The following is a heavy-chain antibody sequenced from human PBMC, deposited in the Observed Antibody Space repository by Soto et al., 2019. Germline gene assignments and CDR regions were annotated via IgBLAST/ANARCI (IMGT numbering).Heavy chain of an antibody. V-gene: IGHV1-3*01. D-gene: IGHD6-13*01. CDR3: ARDGSSSWFYYYYYGMDV. Sequence: VRQAPGQRLEWMGWINAGNGNTKYSQKFQGRVTITRDTSASTAYMELSSLRSEDTAVYYCARDGSSSWFYYYYYGMDVWGQGTTVTVSS. CDR2: INAGNGNT. J-gene: IGHJ6*02.